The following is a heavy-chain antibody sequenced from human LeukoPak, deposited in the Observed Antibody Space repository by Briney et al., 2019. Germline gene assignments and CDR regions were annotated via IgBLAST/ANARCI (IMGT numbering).Heavy chain of an antibody. J-gene: IGHJ6*04. Sequence: ASVKVSCKASGYTFTSYCISWVRQAPGQGREWRVWISAYNGNTNYAQKLQGRVAMTTDTSTSTAYMELRSLRSDDTAVYYCARDGRLGQAPWYLYYYYGMDVWGKGTTVTVSS. CDR3: ARDGRLGQAPWYLYYYYGMDV. CDR1: GYTFTSYC. CDR2: ISAYNGNT. V-gene: IGHV1-18*04. D-gene: IGHD6-13*01.